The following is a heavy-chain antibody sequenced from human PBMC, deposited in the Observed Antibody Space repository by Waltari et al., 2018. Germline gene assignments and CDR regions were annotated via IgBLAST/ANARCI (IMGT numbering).Heavy chain of an antibody. Sequence: EVQLVESGGGLVQPGGSLRLSCAASGFTFSSYDMPWVRQTTRKGLEWVSVTGIAGDTYYSGSVKGRFTISRESAKNSLYLQMNSLRAGDTAVYYCARAPTGEHFDYWGQGTLVTVSS. CDR1: GFTFSSYD. V-gene: IGHV3-13*01. CDR2: TGIAGDT. J-gene: IGHJ4*02. D-gene: IGHD7-27*01. CDR3: ARAPTGEHFDY.